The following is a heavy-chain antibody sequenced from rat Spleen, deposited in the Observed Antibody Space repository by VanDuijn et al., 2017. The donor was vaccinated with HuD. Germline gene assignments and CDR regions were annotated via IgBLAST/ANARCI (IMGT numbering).Heavy chain of an antibody. V-gene: IGHV5-31*01. Sequence: EVQLVESGGGQVQPGRSLKLSCVASGFTFNNYWMTWIRQAPKKGLEWVASISSGGGGTYYPNSVKGRFTISRDNAKSTLYLQMDSLRSEDTASYYCARHHYDGYYHGPVFGVMDAWGQGASVTVSS. CDR3: ARHHYDGYYHGPVFGVMDA. D-gene: IGHD1-12*03. CDR1: GFTFNNYW. J-gene: IGHJ4*01. CDR2: ISSGGGGT.